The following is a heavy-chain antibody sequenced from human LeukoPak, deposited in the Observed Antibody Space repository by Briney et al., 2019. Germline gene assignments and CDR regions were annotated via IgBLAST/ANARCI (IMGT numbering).Heavy chain of an antibody. V-gene: IGHV1-2*02. CDR1: GYTFTGYY. Sequence: ASVKVSCKASGYTFTGYYMHWVRQAPGQGLEWMGWIHPNSGGTNYAQKFQGRVTMTIDTSISTAYMEMSRLTSDDTAVYYCARDFSYCSGGSCYPNYFDPWGQETLVTVSS. J-gene: IGHJ5*02. CDR3: ARDFSYCSGGSCYPNYFDP. CDR2: IHPNSGGT. D-gene: IGHD2-15*01.